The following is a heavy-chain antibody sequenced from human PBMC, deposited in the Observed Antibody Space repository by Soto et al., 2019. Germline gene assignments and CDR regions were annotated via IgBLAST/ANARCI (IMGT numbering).Heavy chain of an antibody. Sequence: EVQLVESGGGLVQPGGSLRLSCAASGFTFSSYSMNGVRQAPGKGLEWVSYISSSSTIYYADSVKGRFTISRDNAKNSLYLQMNSLRDEDTAVYYCARDGYYLGYFDYWGQGTLVTVSS. CDR1: GFTFSSYS. J-gene: IGHJ4*02. CDR2: ISSSSTI. CDR3: ARDGYYLGYFDY. V-gene: IGHV3-48*02. D-gene: IGHD2-15*01.